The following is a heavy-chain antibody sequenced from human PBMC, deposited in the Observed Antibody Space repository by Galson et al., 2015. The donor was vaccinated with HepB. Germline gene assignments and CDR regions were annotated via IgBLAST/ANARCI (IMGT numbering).Heavy chain of an antibody. J-gene: IGHJ3*02. CDR3: AREGDNWNDVLGAFDI. V-gene: IGHV3-33*01. Sequence: SLRLSCAASGFTFSSYGMHWVRQAPGKGLEWVAVIWYDGSNKYYADSVKGRFTISRDNSKNTLYLQMNSLRAEDTAVYYCAREGDNWNDVLGAFDIWGQGTMVTVSS. D-gene: IGHD1-20*01. CDR2: IWYDGSNK. CDR1: GFTFSSYG.